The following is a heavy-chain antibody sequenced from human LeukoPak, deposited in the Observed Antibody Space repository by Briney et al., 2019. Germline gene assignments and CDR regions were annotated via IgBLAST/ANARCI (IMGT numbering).Heavy chain of an antibody. V-gene: IGHV4-59*08. J-gene: IGHJ4*02. Sequence: SETLSLTCTVSGGSISGYYWSWIRQPPGKGLEWIGYMYYSGSTNYNPSLKGRVIMSVDTSKNQFSLKLSSVTAADTAVYYCARHKGTVDYWGQGTLVTVSS. CDR1: GGSISGYY. CDR2: MYYSGST. D-gene: IGHD1-1*01. CDR3: ARHKGTVDY.